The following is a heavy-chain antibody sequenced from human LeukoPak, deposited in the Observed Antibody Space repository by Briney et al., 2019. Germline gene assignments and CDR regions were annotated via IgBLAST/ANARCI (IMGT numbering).Heavy chain of an antibody. CDR3: ARDGGTAVGTAMVDFDY. CDR2: IRHDGSNK. D-gene: IGHD5-18*01. Sequence: GGSLRLSCAASGFTFSSYDMHWVRQAPGKGLEWVTFIRHDGSNKYYADSVKGRFTISRDNSKNTLYLQMNSLRAEDTAVYYCARDGGTAVGTAMVDFDYWGQGTLVTVSS. V-gene: IGHV3-30*02. J-gene: IGHJ4*02. CDR1: GFTFSSYD.